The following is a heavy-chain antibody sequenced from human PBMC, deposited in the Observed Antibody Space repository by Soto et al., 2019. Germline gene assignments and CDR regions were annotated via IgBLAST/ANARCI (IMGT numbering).Heavy chain of an antibody. V-gene: IGHV1-69*13. CDR3: ARLEYSSSSHDY. D-gene: IGHD6-6*01. CDR2: IIPIFGTA. CDR1: GGTFSSYA. J-gene: IGHJ4*02. Sequence: SVKVSCKAPGGTFSSYAISWVRQAPGQGLEWMGGIIPIFGTANYAQKFQGRVTITADESTSTAYMELSSLRSEDTAVYYCARLEYSSSSHDYWGQGTLVTVSS.